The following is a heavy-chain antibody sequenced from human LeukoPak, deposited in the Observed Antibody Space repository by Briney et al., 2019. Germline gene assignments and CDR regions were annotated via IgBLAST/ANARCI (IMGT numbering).Heavy chain of an antibody. CDR1: GYTFTGYS. CDR3: ARGLLSSWSDY. V-gene: IGHV1-18*04. CDR2: ISAYSGNT. Sequence: ASVKVSCKASGYTFTGYSIHWVRQAPGQGLEWMGWISAYSGNTNYAQKLQGRVTMTTDTSTSTAYMELRSLRSDDTAVYYCARGLLSSWSDYWGQGTLVTVSS. D-gene: IGHD6-13*01. J-gene: IGHJ4*02.